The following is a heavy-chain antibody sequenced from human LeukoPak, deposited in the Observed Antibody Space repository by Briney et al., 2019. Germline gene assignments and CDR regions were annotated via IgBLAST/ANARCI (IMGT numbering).Heavy chain of an antibody. Sequence: AGVSLRLSCAASGFTISNSAMTWVRQAPGKGLDWVSIITDNGAHTFYADSVKGRFTISRDTSENTLYLQMNSLRADETAVYYCATVGGSCSSSNCFAYFAYWGQGTLLTVSS. J-gene: IGHJ4*02. D-gene: IGHD2-2*01. CDR2: ITDNGAHT. CDR1: GFTISNSA. CDR3: ATVGGSCSSSNCFAYFAY. V-gene: IGHV3-23*01.